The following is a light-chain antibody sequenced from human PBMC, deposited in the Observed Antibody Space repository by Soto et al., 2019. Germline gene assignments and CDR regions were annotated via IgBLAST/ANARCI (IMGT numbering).Light chain of an antibody. CDR2: AAS. V-gene: IGKV1-12*01. Sequence: DIQMTQSPSSVSASVVYRVTIACXGSQGISSWLAWYQKKPGKAPNLLIYAASSLQSGVPSRFSGSGSGTDFTLTISSLQPEDFATYYCQQSYSTLSITFGQGTRLEIK. CDR3: QQSYSTLSIT. J-gene: IGKJ5*01. CDR1: QGISSW.